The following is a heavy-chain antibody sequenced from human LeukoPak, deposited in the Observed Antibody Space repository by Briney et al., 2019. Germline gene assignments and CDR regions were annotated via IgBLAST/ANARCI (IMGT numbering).Heavy chain of an antibody. J-gene: IGHJ4*02. V-gene: IGHV3-64*01. Sequence: QPGGSLRLSCAASGFTFSSYAMHWVRQAPGKGLEYVSAISSNGGSTYYANSVKGRFTISRDNSKNTLYLQMGSLRAEDMAVYYCARDCGGDCSLDYWGQGTLVTVSS. CDR2: ISSNGGST. D-gene: IGHD2-21*02. CDR1: GFTFSSYA. CDR3: ARDCGGDCSLDY.